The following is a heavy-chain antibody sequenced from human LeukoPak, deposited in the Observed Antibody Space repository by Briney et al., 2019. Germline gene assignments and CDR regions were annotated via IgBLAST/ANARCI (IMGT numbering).Heavy chain of an antibody. Sequence: SVKVSCTASGGTFSSYAISWVRQAPGQGLEWMGGIIPIFGTANYAQKFQGRVTITADESTSTAYMELSSLRSEDTAVYYCASGNSSGWYYWFDPWGQGTLVTVSS. CDR1: GGTFSSYA. J-gene: IGHJ5*02. V-gene: IGHV1-69*01. CDR2: IIPIFGTA. D-gene: IGHD6-19*01. CDR3: ASGNSSGWYYWFDP.